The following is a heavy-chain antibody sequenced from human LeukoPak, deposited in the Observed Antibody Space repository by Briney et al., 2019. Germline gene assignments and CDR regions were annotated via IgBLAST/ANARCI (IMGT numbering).Heavy chain of an antibody. CDR1: GGSISSDYW. V-gene: IGHV4-4*02. CDR3: ARGGRSAFDI. D-gene: IGHD1-26*01. J-gene: IGHJ3*02. CDR2: IFNTSVT. Sequence: PSETLSLTCAVSGGSISSDYWWSLVQHPPGQSVKWVGGIFNTSVTNYKPSIKSPVSMSVENSRHQFSLTPRSVTAADTAVYFCARGGRSAFDIWGPGTKVIVPS.